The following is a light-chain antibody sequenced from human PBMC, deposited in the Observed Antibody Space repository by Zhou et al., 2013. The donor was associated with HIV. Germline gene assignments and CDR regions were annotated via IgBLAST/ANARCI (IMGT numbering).Light chain of an antibody. J-gene: IGKJ2*01. Sequence: EIVLTQSPGTLSLSQGERVTLSCRASQSVDSSFVAWYQQKPGQAPRLLIYDASNRATGIPTRFSGSGSGTDFTLTISSLEPEDFAVYYCQQRRNWPPYTFGQGTKLEIK. CDR3: QQRRNWPPYT. CDR2: DAS. V-gene: IGKV3-11*01. CDR1: QSVDSSF.